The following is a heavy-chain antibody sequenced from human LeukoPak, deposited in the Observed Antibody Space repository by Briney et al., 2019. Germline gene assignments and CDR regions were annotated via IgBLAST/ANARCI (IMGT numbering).Heavy chain of an antibody. V-gene: IGHV3-7*01. CDR2: IKQDGSEK. CDR1: GFTFSNYW. CDR3: VRDETWNFGLSWYDGYDI. Sequence: TGGSLRLSCAASGFTFSNYWMSWVRQAPGKGLEWVANIKQDGSEKNYVDSVKGRFTISRDNAKNSLYLQMNSLRAEDTAVYYCVRDETWNFGLSWYDGYDIWGQGTMVTVSS. J-gene: IGHJ3*02. D-gene: IGHD6-13*01.